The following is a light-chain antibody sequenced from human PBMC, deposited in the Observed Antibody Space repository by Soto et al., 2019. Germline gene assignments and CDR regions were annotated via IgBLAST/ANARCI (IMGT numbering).Light chain of an antibody. V-gene: IGKV1-39*01. J-gene: IGKJ5*01. CDR3: QQSYSTPFT. CDR2: GAS. CDR1: HSMSSY. Sequence: DIQMTQSPSSLSASVGDRVTITCRASHSMSSYLNWYQQKPGKPPKVLIYGASNLQSGVPPRFSGSGSGTDFTLTISSLQPEDFATYYCQQSYSTPFTFGQGTRLEIK.